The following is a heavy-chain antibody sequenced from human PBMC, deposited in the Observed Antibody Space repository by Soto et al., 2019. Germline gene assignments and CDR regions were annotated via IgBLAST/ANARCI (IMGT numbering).Heavy chain of an antibody. D-gene: IGHD2-21*01. CDR2: TYYRSKWYN. Sequence: SQTLSLTCAISGDSVSSNSAAWNWIRQSPSRGLEWLGRTYYRSKWYNDYAVSVKSRITINPDTSKNQFSLQLNSVTPDETAVKYCATGPLLSVAGSYDYYDRMDVPGQGTTVTGSS. V-gene: IGHV6-1*01. CDR1: GDSVSSNSAA. CDR3: ATGPLLSVAGSYDYYDRMDV. J-gene: IGHJ6*02.